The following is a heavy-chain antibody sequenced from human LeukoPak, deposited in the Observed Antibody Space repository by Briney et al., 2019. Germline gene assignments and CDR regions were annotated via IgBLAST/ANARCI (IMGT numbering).Heavy chain of an antibody. CDR3: ARRPGEYGGNDLDY. J-gene: IGHJ4*02. V-gene: IGHV4-39*01. CDR2: IYYSGST. Sequence: PSETLSLTCTVSGGSINGRSDYWGWIRQPPGKGLEWIGSIYYSGSTHYNPSLKSRVTMSIDTSKNQFSLRLSSVTAADTAVYYCARRPGEYGGNDLDYWGQGTLVTVSS. D-gene: IGHD4/OR15-4a*01. CDR1: GGSINGRSDY.